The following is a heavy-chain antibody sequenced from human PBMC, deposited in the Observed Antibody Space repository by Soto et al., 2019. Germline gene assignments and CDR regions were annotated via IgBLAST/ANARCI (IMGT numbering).Heavy chain of an antibody. V-gene: IGHV6-1*01. Sequence: QVQLLQSGPGLVKPSQTLSLTCAISGDSVSSNRAAWNWIRQSPSRGLEWLGRTYFRSNWYYDYADSVKSRITIKPDTSKNQFSLHLNSVSPEDTAVYYCVRGGAIPVAGADAFDIWVQGTMVTVSS. CDR3: VRGGAIPVAGADAFDI. CDR2: TYFRSNWYY. J-gene: IGHJ3*02. CDR1: GDSVSSNRAA. D-gene: IGHD6-19*01.